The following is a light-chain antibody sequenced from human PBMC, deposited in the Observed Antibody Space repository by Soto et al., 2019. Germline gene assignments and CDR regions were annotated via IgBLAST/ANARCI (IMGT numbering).Light chain of an antibody. CDR2: EVS. CDR1: RSDVGSYNL. CDR3: CSYAGSPYV. V-gene: IGLV2-23*02. Sequence: HSVLTQPASVSGSPGQSITISCTGTRSDVGSYNLVSWYQQHPGKAPKLMIYEVSKRPSGVSNRFSGSKSGNTASLTISGLQAEDEADYYCCSYAGSPYVFGTGTKVTVL. J-gene: IGLJ1*01.